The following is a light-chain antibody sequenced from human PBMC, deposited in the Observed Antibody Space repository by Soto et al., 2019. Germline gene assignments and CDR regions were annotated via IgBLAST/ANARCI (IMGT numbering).Light chain of an antibody. CDR2: DVI. J-gene: IGLJ1*01. CDR1: SSDVGAYNY. Sequence: QSVLTQHPSASGSPGQTVAISCTGTSSDVGAYNYVSWYQQHPGKAPKLMIYDVIERPSGVPARFSGSKSGNTASLTVSGLQPEDEADYYCCSYTTSSTYVFGTGTKLTVL. CDR3: CSYTTSSTYV. V-gene: IGLV2-8*01.